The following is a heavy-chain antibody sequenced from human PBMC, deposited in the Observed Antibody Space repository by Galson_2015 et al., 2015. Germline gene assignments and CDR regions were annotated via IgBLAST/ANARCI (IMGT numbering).Heavy chain of an antibody. CDR1: GGSISSGSYY. Sequence: LSLTCTVSGGSISSGSYYWSWIRQPAGKGLEWIGRIYTSGSTNYNPSLKSRVTISVDTSKNQFSLKLSSVTAADTAVYYCATRSLCSGGSCSYYYYYYGMDVWGQGTTVTVSS. D-gene: IGHD2-15*01. J-gene: IGHJ6*02. CDR2: IYTSGST. V-gene: IGHV4-61*02. CDR3: ATRSLCSGGSCSYYYYYYGMDV.